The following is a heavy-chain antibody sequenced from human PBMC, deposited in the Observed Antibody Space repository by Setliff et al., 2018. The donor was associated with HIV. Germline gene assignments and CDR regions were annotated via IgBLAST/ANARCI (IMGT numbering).Heavy chain of an antibody. Sequence: SETLSLTCTVSGGSISTYYWSWIRQPPGKGLEWIGNIYYSGTTYDNPSLKSRVTISVDTPKNQFSLKLTSVTAADTAVYYCARHVDGSGRVDYWGRGTLVTVSS. CDR3: ARHVDGSGRVDY. J-gene: IGHJ4*02. V-gene: IGHV4-59*04. D-gene: IGHD6-19*01. CDR1: GGSISTYY. CDR2: IYYSGTT.